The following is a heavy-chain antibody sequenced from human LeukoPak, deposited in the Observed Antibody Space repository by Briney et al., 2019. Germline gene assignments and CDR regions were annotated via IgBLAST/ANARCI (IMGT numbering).Heavy chain of an antibody. CDR2: ISSSSSYI. V-gene: IGHV3-21*01. CDR3: AKHSMDYGDYVGEDY. CDR1: GFTFSSYS. D-gene: IGHD4-17*01. J-gene: IGHJ4*02. Sequence: PGGSLRLSCAASGFTFSSYSMNWVRQAPGKGLEWVSSISSSSSYIYYADSVKGRFTISRDNAKNSLYLQMNSLRAEDTAVYYCAKHSMDYGDYVGEDYWGQGTLVTVSP.